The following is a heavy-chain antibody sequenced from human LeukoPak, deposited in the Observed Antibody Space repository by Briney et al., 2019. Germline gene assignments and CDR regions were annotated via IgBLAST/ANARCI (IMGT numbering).Heavy chain of an antibody. CDR1: GGSIRSSSYY. Sequence: SETLSLTCTGSGGSIRSSSYYWGWIRQPPGKGLEWIGSIYYSGSTYYNPSLKNRVTISVDTSKNQFSLKLSSVTAADTAVYYCASHPRITMVRGDYPNWFDPWGQGTLVTVSS. D-gene: IGHD3-10*01. J-gene: IGHJ5*02. V-gene: IGHV4-39*01. CDR3: ASHPRITMVRGDYPNWFDP. CDR2: IYYSGST.